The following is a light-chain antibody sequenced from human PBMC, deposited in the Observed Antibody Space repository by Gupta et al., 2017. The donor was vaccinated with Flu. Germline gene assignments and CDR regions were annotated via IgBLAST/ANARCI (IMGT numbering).Light chain of an antibody. CDR3: QQDNSLVS. Sequence: DIQMTQSPSSVSASVGDRVTSTWRASQVISSWLEWYQQKPGKAPKLLIYAASMWQSGDPSRFSGSGYETDFTLTSGGRQDEDFADYYGQQDNSLVSFGQGTKLEIK. V-gene: IGKV1-12*02. CDR1: QVISSW. J-gene: IGKJ2*01. CDR2: AAS.